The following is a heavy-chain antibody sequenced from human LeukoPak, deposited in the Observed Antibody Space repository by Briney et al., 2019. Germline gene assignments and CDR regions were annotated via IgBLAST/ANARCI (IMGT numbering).Heavy chain of an antibody. J-gene: IGHJ4*02. D-gene: IGHD3-9*01. CDR3: ARQEPIFPPRY. Sequence: KPSGTLSLTCAVSGGSISSSNWWSWVRQPPGRGLEWIGEIYHSGSTNYNPSLKSRVTISVDTSKNQFSLKLSSVTAADTAVYYCARQEPIFPPRYWGQGTLVTVSS. CDR1: GGSISSSNW. CDR2: IYHSGST. V-gene: IGHV4-4*02.